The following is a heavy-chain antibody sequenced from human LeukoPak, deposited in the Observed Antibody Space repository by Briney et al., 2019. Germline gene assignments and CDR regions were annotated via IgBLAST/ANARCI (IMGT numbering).Heavy chain of an antibody. J-gene: IGHJ6*03. Sequence: SETLSLTCTVSGGSISSSSYYWGCIRQPPGKGLEWIGSIYYSGNTYYNPSLKSRVTISVDTSKNQFSLKLSSVTAADTAVYYCAREPTYYYGSGSLGYYYMNVWGKGTTVTVSS. CDR2: IYYSGNT. CDR1: GGSISSSSYY. CDR3: AREPTYYYGSGSLGYYYMNV. D-gene: IGHD3-10*01. V-gene: IGHV4-39*07.